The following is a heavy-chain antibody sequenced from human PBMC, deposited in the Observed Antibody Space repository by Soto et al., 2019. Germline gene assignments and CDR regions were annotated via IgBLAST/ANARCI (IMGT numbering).Heavy chain of an antibody. J-gene: IGHJ4*02. CDR1: GFTFSSYG. CDR3: AKVAPKGSGWYFYDY. Sequence: QVQLVESGGGVVQPGRSLRLSCAASGFTFSSYGMHWVRQAPGKGLEWVAVISYDGSNKYYADSVKGRFTISRDNSKNTLYLQMNSLRAEDTAVYYCAKVAPKGSGWYFYDYWGQGTLVTVSS. V-gene: IGHV3-30*18. CDR2: ISYDGSNK. D-gene: IGHD6-19*01.